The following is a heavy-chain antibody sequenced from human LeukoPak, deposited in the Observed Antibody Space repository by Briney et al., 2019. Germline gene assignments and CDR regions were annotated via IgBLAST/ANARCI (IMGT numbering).Heavy chain of an antibody. D-gene: IGHD3-9*01. J-gene: IGHJ4*02. Sequence: SVKVSCKASGGTFSSYAISWVRQAPGQGVEWMGGIIPIFGTANYAQKFQGRVTITTDESTSTAYMELSSLRSEDTAVYYCAKHYDILTGYFDYWGQGTLVTVSS. CDR2: IIPIFGTA. V-gene: IGHV1-69*05. CDR1: GGTFSSYA. CDR3: AKHYDILTGYFDY.